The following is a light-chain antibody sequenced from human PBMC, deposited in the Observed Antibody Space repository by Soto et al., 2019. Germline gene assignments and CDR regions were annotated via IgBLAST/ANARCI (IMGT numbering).Light chain of an antibody. CDR2: DAS. Sequence: DIQLTQSPALLSASVGDRVTITCRASRDIDSYLAWYQLKPGKGPKLLIYDASTLLSGAPSRFSGSGSGTEFTLTISSLQPEDFATYYCQQLNIYPQTFGQGTKVEIK. CDR3: QQLNIYPQT. J-gene: IGKJ1*01. CDR1: RDIDSY. V-gene: IGKV1-9*01.